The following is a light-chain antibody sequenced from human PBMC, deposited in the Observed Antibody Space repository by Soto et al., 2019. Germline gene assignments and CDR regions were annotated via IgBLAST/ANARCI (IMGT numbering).Light chain of an antibody. J-gene: IGLJ2*01. CDR3: SSYTRTKTLL. V-gene: IGLV2-14*01. Sequence: QSVLTQPASVSGSPGQSITISCTGTSRDVGGYNYVSWYQQHSGKAPKLMIYEVTNRPSGVSNRFSGSKSGNTASLTISGLQAEDEAEYYCSSYTRTKTLLFGGGTKVTVL. CDR1: SRDVGGYNY. CDR2: EVT.